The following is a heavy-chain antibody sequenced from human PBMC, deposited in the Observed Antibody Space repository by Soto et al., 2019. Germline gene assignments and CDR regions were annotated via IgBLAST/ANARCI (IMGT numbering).Heavy chain of an antibody. V-gene: IGHV2-26*01. CDR2: IFSNDGK. D-gene: IGHD6-19*01. J-gene: IGHJ4*02. CDR1: GFSLSNARMG. CDR3: ARLGIAVAAGIGYFDY. Sequence: QVTLKESGPVLVKPTETLTLTCTVSGFSLSNARMGVSWIRQPPGKALEWLAHIFSNDGKSYSTSLKSRLTLSKDTSKSQVVLTMTNMDPVDTATYYCARLGIAVAAGIGYFDYWGQGTLVTVSS.